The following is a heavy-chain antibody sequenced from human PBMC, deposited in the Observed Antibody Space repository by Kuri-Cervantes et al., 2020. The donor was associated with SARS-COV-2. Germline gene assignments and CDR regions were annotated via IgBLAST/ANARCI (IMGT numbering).Heavy chain of an antibody. CDR3: AKSRLTTYFGPAEYFQH. J-gene: IGHJ1*01. CDR1: GFNFSSDW. D-gene: IGHD3-9*01. CDR2: IKQDGSEK. V-gene: IGHV3-7*03. Sequence: GGSLRLSCATSGFNFSSDWMSWVRQAPGKGLEWVGNIKQDGSEKNYVDSVEGRFIISRDNAKNSLYLQMNSLRAEDTAVYYCAKSRLTTYFGPAEYFQHWGQGTLVTVSS.